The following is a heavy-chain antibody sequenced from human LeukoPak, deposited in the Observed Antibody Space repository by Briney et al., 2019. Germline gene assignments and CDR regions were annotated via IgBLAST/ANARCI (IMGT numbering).Heavy chain of an antibody. CDR1: GYTFTGYY. Sequence: GASVKVSCKASGYTFTGYYMHWVRQAPGQGLERMGWINPNSGGTNYAQKFQGRVTMTRDTSISTAYMELSRLRSDDTAVYYCAREHYDILTGGSGLSDYYYGMDVWGQGTTVTVSS. CDR3: AREHYDILTGGSGLSDYYYGMDV. CDR2: INPNSGGT. D-gene: IGHD3-9*01. V-gene: IGHV1-2*02. J-gene: IGHJ6*02.